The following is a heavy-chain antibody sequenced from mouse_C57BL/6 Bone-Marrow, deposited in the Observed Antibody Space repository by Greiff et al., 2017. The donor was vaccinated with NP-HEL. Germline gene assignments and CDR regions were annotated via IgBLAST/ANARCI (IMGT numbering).Heavy chain of an antibody. CDR1: GYTFTSYW. V-gene: IGHV1-64*01. CDR2: IHPNSGST. J-gene: IGHJ3*01. CDR3: ARGYYGSWFAY. D-gene: IGHD1-1*01. Sequence: QVQLQQPGAELVKPGASVKLSCKASGYTFTSYWMHWVKQRPGQGLEWIGMIHPNSGSTNYNEKFKSKATLTVDKSSSTAYMQLSSLTAEDSAVYYCARGYYGSWFAYWGQGTLVTVSA.